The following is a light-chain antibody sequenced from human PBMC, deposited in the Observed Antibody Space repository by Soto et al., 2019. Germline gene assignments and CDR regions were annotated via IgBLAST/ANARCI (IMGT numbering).Light chain of an antibody. CDR3: QQFYNTPFT. CDR2: WAS. Sequence: DIVMTQSPDSLAVSLGERATINCKSSQSGLYSSNNKNYLAWYQQNPGQPPKLLIYWASTRESGVPDRFSGSGSGTDFTITISSLQAEDVAVYYCQQFYNTPFTFGPGTKVDIK. CDR1: QSGLYSSNNKNY. V-gene: IGKV4-1*01. J-gene: IGKJ3*01.